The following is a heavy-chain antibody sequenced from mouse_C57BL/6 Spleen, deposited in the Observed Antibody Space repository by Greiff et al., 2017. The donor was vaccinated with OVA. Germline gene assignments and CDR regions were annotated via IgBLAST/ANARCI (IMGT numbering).Heavy chain of an antibody. CDR1: GYTFTSYW. V-gene: IGHV1-53*01. Sequence: VHVKQPGTELVKPGASVKLSCKASGYTFTSYWMHWVKQRPGQGLEWIGNINPSNGGTNYNEKFKSKATLTVDKSSSTAYMQLSSLTSEDSAVYYCARGGDWGYFDVWGTGTTVTVSS. CDR2: INPSNGGT. CDR3: ARGGDWGYFDV. J-gene: IGHJ1*03. D-gene: IGHD4-1*01.